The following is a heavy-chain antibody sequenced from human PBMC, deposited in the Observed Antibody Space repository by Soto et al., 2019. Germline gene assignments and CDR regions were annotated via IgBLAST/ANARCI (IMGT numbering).Heavy chain of an antibody. Sequence: PGESLKISCKGSGYSFSTYRIGWVRQMPGKGLEWMGIIYPDDSDTRYSPSFQGQVTISADKSINTADLQWSSLKASDTAMYYCARHTNSASYYWAFDIWGQGTMVTVSS. CDR1: GYSFSTYR. CDR3: ARHTNSASYYWAFDI. J-gene: IGHJ3*02. D-gene: IGHD1-26*01. CDR2: IYPDDSDT. V-gene: IGHV5-51*01.